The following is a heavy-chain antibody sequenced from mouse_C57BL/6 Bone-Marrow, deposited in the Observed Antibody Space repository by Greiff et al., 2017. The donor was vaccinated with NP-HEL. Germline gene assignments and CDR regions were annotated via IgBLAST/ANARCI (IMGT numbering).Heavy chain of an antibody. CDR1: GFTFTDYY. CDR2: IRNKANGYTT. CDR3: ARYDYGSSYGYFDV. Sequence: EVKLVESGGGLVQPGGSLSLSCAASGFTFTDYYMSWVRQPPGKALEWLGFIRNKANGYTTEYSASVKGRFTISRDNSQSIRYLQMNALRAEDSATYYCARYDYGSSYGYFDVWGTGTTVTVSS. V-gene: IGHV7-3*01. J-gene: IGHJ1*03. D-gene: IGHD1-1*01.